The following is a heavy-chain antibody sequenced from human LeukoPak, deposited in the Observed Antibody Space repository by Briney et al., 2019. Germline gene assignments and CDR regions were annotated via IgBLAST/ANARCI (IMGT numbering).Heavy chain of an antibody. CDR2: IKQDGSEK. CDR1: GFTFSSNW. Sequence: GGSLRLSCAASGFTFSSNWMSWVRQAPGKGLEWVANIKQDGSEKNYVDSAKGRFIISRDNAKNSLYLQMNSLRAEDTAVYYCAREGAWDYGGRGVYFDYWGQGTLVTVSS. D-gene: IGHD4-23*01. J-gene: IGHJ4*02. CDR3: AREGAWDYGGRGVYFDY. V-gene: IGHV3-7*01.